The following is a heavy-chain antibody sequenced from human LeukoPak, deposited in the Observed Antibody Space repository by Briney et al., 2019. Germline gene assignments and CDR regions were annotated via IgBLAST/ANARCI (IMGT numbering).Heavy chain of an antibody. D-gene: IGHD3-10*01. Sequence: SETLSLTCAVYGGSFSGYYWSWIRQPPGKGLEWIGEINHSGSTNYNPSLKSRVTISVDTSKNQFSLKLSSVTAADTAVYYCARGLMVRGVIILDYWGQGTLVTVSS. CDR2: INHSGST. V-gene: IGHV4-34*01. CDR3: ARGLMVRGVIILDY. J-gene: IGHJ4*02. CDR1: GGSFSGYY.